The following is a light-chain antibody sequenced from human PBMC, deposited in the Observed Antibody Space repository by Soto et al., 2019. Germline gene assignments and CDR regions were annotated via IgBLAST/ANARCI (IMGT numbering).Light chain of an antibody. CDR3: QSFDSSLNAPFV. CDR1: RSNFGAAYD. Sequence: QSVLTQPPAVSWAPGQTITISCTGSRSNFGAAYDVHWYQQLPGTAPKLLISGNNNRPSGVPDRFSGSKSATSASLAITGLQAEDEADYYCQSFDSSLNAPFVFGTGTKLTV. V-gene: IGLV1-40*01. CDR2: GNN. J-gene: IGLJ1*01.